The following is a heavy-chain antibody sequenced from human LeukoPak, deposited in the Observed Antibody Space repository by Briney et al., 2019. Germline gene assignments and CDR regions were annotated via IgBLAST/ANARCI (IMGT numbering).Heavy chain of an antibody. Sequence: GGSLRLSCAASGFTFSSYGMNWVRQAPGKGLEWVSFVSIGGSFIYYADSVKGRFTISRDDAKNSLYLEMNSLTAEDTAEYYCARNKINTVTTGWYFDLWGRGALVSVSS. J-gene: IGHJ2*01. V-gene: IGHV3-21*01. CDR1: GFTFSSYG. CDR3: ARNKINTVTTGWYFDL. D-gene: IGHD4-17*01. CDR2: VSIGGSFI.